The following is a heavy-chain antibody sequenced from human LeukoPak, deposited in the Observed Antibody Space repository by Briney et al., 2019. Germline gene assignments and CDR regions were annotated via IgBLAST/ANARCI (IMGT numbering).Heavy chain of an antibody. J-gene: IGHJ4*02. V-gene: IGHV1-46*01. CDR3: ARVTSSGCFDY. CDR2: INPRGGST. D-gene: IGHD6-19*01. CDR1: GYTFTSYY. Sequence: ASVKVSCKASGYTFTSYYIHWVRQAPGQGLEWMGIINPRGGSTSYAQKFQGRVTMTRDTSTSTVYMELSSLRSVDTAVYYCARVTSSGCFDYWGQGTLVTVSS.